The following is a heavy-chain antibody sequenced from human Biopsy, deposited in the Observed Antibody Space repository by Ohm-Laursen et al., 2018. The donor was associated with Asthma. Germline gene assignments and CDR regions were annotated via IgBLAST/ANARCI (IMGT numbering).Heavy chain of an antibody. D-gene: IGHD3-22*01. CDR2: IYYSSTT. CDR3: ARHWSGNGFHYSDSWFDP. V-gene: IGHV4-39*01. CDR1: GGYIKSGKYN. J-gene: IGHJ5*01. Sequence: GSGGYIKSGKYNWGWIRQPPGKRLEWVGSIYYSSTTFYSQSLKSRLRLSVDQTRNQFSLSQRSVTAADTAVYYCARHWSGNGFHYSDSWFDPWGQGTQVTVSS.